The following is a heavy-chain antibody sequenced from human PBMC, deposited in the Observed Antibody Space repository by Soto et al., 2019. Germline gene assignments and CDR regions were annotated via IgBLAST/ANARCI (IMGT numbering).Heavy chain of an antibody. CDR3: ARHKVVPAAIGFYYYGMDV. J-gene: IGHJ6*02. CDR1: GYSFTSYW. Sequence: SLKISCKGSGYSFTSYWISWVRQMPGKGLEWMGRIDPSDSYTNYSPSFQGHVTISADKSISTAYLQWSSLKASDTAMYYCARHKVVPAAIGFYYYGMDVWGQGTTVTVSS. CDR2: IDPSDSYT. D-gene: IGHD2-2*02. V-gene: IGHV5-10-1*01.